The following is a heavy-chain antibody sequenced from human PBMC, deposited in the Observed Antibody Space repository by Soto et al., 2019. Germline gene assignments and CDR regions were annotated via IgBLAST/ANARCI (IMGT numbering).Heavy chain of an antibody. D-gene: IGHD3-10*01. J-gene: IGHJ4*02. CDR2: ISKDGSVI. Sequence: QVQLVESGGGVVQPGGSLRLSCEASGFSFSRFAIHWVRQAPGKGLEWVAVISKDGSVIYYADSVKGRFTISRDNSNSSLFLQVNSLTSEDTAVYHCARSRSGAVPDSLGFWGQGTLVTVSS. CDR3: ARSRSGAVPDSLGF. CDR1: GFSFSRFA. V-gene: IGHV3-30*14.